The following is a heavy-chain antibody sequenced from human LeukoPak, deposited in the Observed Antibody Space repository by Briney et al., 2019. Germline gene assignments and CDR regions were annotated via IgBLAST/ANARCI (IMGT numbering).Heavy chain of an antibody. J-gene: IGHJ6*01. Sequence: SVKVSCKASGGTFSSYAISWVRQAPGQGLEWMGGIIPVFGTANYAQKFQGRVTITADKSTSTAYMELSSLRSEDTAVYYCARADGIAVAGIYYYYGMDVWGKGPRSPSPQ. V-gene: IGHV1-69*06. D-gene: IGHD6-19*01. CDR2: IIPVFGTA. CDR3: ARADGIAVAGIYYYYGMDV. CDR1: GGTFSSYA.